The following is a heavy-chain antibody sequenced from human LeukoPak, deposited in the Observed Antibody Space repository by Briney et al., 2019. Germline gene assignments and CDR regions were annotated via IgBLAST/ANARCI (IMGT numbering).Heavy chain of an antibody. CDR3: ARTSMRMTTAGLVDY. J-gene: IGHJ4*02. CDR1: GFTFSSHW. V-gene: IGHV3-74*01. D-gene: IGHD6-13*01. CDR2: INSDGSST. Sequence: GGSLRLSCAASGFTFSSHWMHWVRQAPGKGLVWVARINSDGSSTSYADSVKGRFTISRDNAKNSLYLQMNSLRAEDTAVYYCARTSMRMTTAGLVDYWGQGILVTVSS.